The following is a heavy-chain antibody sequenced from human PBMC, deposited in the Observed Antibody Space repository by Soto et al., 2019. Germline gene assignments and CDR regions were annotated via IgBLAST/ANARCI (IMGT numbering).Heavy chain of an antibody. CDR1: GDSISSPNC. CDR2: MCASGSS. V-gene: IGHV4-4*02. Sequence: QVQLQESGPGLVKPSETLSLTCAVSGDSISSPNCWSWYRQPPGKGLELIGDMCASGSSNYNPSLNGRVTISLDTSKNHFSLKLTSLAAADTAIYYCAREGFDHRPDYWGQGIPVTVSS. J-gene: IGHJ4*02. CDR3: AREGFDHRPDY.